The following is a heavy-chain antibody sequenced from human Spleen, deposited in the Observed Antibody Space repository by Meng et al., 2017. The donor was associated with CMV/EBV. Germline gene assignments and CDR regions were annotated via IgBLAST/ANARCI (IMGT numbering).Heavy chain of an antibody. J-gene: IGHJ4*02. Sequence: GGSLRLSCAAPGFTFSSYAMHWVRQAPGKGLEWMAVISYDGRNKYYADSVKGRFTISRDNSKNTLYLQMNSLRVEDTAVYYCARDSSGWYFAALDYWGQGTLVTVSS. D-gene: IGHD6-19*01. CDR3: ARDSSGWYFAALDY. CDR2: ISYDGRNK. CDR1: GFTFSSYA. V-gene: IGHV3-30*04.